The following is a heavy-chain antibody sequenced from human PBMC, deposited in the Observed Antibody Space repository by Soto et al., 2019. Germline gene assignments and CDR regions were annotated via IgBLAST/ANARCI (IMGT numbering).Heavy chain of an antibody. CDR2: ISGASKTI. CDR3: ARGGRQGYDVDV. J-gene: IGHJ6*02. Sequence: EVQLVESGGGLVQPGGSLRLSCAVSGFTFSSHSMNWVRQAPGKGLEWVSYISGASKTIYYADSMKGRFTISRDNAKNSRYLQMNSLRDEDTAIYYCARGGRQGYDVDVWGQGTTVTVSS. CDR1: GFTFSSHS. V-gene: IGHV3-48*02.